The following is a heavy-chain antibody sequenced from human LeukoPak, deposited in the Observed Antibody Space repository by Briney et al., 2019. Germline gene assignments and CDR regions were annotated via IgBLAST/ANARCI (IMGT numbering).Heavy chain of an antibody. V-gene: IGHV4-34*01. Sequence: SETLSLTCAVSGVSFDDYYWSWVRQTPGKGLEWIGEINHSGCTNDSPSLKSRVTLSIDTSRKQFSLNLRSVTVADAGIYYCTRMTAGHDYWGQGTLVTVSS. CDR2: INHSGCT. D-gene: IGHD2-21*02. CDR3: TRMTAGHDY. CDR1: GVSFDDYY. J-gene: IGHJ4*02.